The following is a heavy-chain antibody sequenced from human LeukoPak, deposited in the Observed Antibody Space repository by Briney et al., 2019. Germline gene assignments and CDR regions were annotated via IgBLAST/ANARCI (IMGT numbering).Heavy chain of an antibody. J-gene: IGHJ4*02. CDR3: ARDSRGDYDILTGYWDY. Sequence: SGGSLRLSCAASGFTFSSYEMNWVRQAPGKGLEWVSYISSSGSTIYYADSVKGRFTISRDNAKNSLYLQMNSLRAEDTAVYYCARDSRGDYDILTGYWDYGGQGTLGTVS. V-gene: IGHV3-48*03. CDR2: ISSSGSTI. CDR1: GFTFSSYE. D-gene: IGHD3-9*01.